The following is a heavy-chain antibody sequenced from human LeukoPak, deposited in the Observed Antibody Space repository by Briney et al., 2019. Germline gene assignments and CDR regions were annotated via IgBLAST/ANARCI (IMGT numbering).Heavy chain of an antibody. V-gene: IGHV4-39*07. D-gene: IGHD5-12*01. CDR2: IYYSGST. J-gene: IGHJ4*02. CDR1: GGSISSSSYY. Sequence: ETLSLTCTVSGGSISSSSYYWGWIRQPPGKGLEWIGSIYYSGSTYYSPSLKSRVTISVDTSKNQFSLKLSSVTAADTAVYYCARGASGYDYVEPLDYWGQGTLVTLSS. CDR3: ARGASGYDYVEPLDY.